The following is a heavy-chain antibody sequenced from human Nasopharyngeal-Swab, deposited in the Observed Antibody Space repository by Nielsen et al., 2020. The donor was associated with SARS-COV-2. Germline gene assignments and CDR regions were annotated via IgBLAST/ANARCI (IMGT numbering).Heavy chain of an antibody. D-gene: IGHD3-10*01. Sequence: PGKGVVWIGEINHSGSTNYNPSLKRRVTISVDTSKNQFSLKLSSVTAADTAVYFCARGRRVVRGVIITNYYYYYYMDVWGKGTTVTVSS. CDR2: INHSGST. CDR3: ARGRRVVRGVIITNYYYYYYMDV. J-gene: IGHJ6*03. V-gene: IGHV4-34*01.